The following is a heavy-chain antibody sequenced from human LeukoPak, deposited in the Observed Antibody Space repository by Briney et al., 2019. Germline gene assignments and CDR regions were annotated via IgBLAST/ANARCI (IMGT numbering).Heavy chain of an antibody. CDR2: ISSSGSTI. Sequence: PGGSLRLSCAASGFTFSGYEMNWVRQAPGKGLEWVSYISSSGSTIYYADSVKGRFTISRDNAQNSLYLQMNSLRAEDTAVYYCARDCGGGSCYGPYDAFDIWGQGTMVTVSS. V-gene: IGHV3-48*03. J-gene: IGHJ3*02. CDR1: GFTFSGYE. D-gene: IGHD2-15*01. CDR3: ARDCGGGSCYGPYDAFDI.